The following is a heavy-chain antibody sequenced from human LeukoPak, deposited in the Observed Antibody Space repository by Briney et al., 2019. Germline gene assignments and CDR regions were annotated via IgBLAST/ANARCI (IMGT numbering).Heavy chain of an antibody. V-gene: IGHV3-11*04. Sequence: GGSLRLSCAASGLTFSDHYMSWFPQAPGKGLEWISYITNSGTDIEYADSVKGRFTISRDNAQNSVFLQMNSLRAEDTAVYFCGRGHWGIDYWGQGTLVTVSS. J-gene: IGHJ4*02. CDR3: GRGHWGIDY. CDR2: ITNSGTDI. D-gene: IGHD7-27*01. CDR1: GLTFSDHY.